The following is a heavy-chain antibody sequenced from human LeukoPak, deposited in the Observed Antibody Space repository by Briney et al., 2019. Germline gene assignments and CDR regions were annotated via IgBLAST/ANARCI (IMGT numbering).Heavy chain of an antibody. CDR1: GYTFTGYY. J-gene: IGHJ4*02. CDR3: ARDCSSTSCYNWDLDY. Sequence: ASVKVSCKASGYTFTGYYMHWVRQAPGQGLEWMGWINPNSGGTNYAQKFQGRVTMTRDTSISTAYMELSRLRSDDTAVYYCARDCSSTSCYNWDLDYWGQGTLVTVSS. CDR2: INPNSGGT. V-gene: IGHV1-2*02. D-gene: IGHD2-2*02.